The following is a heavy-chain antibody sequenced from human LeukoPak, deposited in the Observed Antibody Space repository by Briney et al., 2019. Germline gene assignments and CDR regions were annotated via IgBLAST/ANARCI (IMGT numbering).Heavy chain of an antibody. Sequence: SETLSLTCTVSGGSISSGSYYWSWIRQPAGKGLEWIGRIYTSGSTNYNPSLKSRVTISVDTSKNQFFLKLSSVTAADTAVYYCARDLIGAFDIWGQGTMVTASS. D-gene: IGHD3-22*01. CDR1: GGSISSGSYY. CDR3: ARDLIGAFDI. J-gene: IGHJ3*02. CDR2: IYTSGST. V-gene: IGHV4-61*02.